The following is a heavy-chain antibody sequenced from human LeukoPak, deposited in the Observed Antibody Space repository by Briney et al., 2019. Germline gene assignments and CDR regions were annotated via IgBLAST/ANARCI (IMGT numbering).Heavy chain of an antibody. V-gene: IGHV4-4*07. D-gene: IGHD3-22*01. CDR2: IYTSGST. CDR1: GGSISSYY. CDR3: ARAPASSGYYYGYFQH. Sequence: SETLSLTCTVSGGSISSYYWSWIRQPAGKGLEWIGRIYTSGSTNYNPSLKSRVTMSVDTSKNQFSLKLSSVTAADTAVYYCARAPASSGYYYGYFQHWGQGTLVTVSS. J-gene: IGHJ1*01.